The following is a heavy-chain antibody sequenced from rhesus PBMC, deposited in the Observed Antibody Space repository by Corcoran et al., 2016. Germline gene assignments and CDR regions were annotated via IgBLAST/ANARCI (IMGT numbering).Heavy chain of an antibody. Sequence: EVQLVESGGGSVQSGGSLRLSSAASGFTFSNYYMHWDRQAQGKGLEWVDLIRNKSNSYTTEYAAAVKGRFTISRDDSKNTLYLQMRSLKTEETALYYCTKHSRGLDSWGQGVVVTVSS. CDR1: GFTFSNYY. V-gene: IGHV3-20*01. J-gene: IGHJ6*01. CDR3: TKHSRGLDS. CDR2: IRNKSNSYTT.